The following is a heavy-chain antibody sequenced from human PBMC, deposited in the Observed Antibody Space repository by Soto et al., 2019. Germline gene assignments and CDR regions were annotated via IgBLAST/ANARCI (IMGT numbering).Heavy chain of an antibody. D-gene: IGHD6-19*01. CDR2: INHSGST. J-gene: IGHJ6*02. CDR3: ARTLKQWLVRDYGMDV. CDR1: GGSFSGYY. Sequence: SETRSLTCAVYGGSFSGYYWSWIRQPPGKGLEWIGEINHSGSTNYNPSLKSRVTISVDTSKNQFSLKLSSVTAADTAVYYCARTLKQWLVRDYGMDVWGQGTTVTVSS. V-gene: IGHV4-34*01.